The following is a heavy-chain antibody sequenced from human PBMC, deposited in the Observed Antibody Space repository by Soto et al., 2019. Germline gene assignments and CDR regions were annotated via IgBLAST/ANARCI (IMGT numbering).Heavy chain of an antibody. J-gene: IGHJ5*02. V-gene: IGHV3-23*01. CDR2: ISGSGGGT. CDR3: ARGITVRFLET. Sequence: GGSLRLSCAASGFIFSNYAMSWVRQAPGKGLEWVSAISGSGGGTYYADSVKGRFTISRNNSKNTLYLQMNSLRAEDTAVYYCARGITVRFLETWGQGTLVTVSS. D-gene: IGHD3-3*01. CDR1: GFIFSNYA.